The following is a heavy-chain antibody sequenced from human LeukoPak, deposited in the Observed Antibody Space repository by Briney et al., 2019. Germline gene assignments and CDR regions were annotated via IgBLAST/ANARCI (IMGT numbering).Heavy chain of an antibody. Sequence: GGSLRLSCAASGFTFSSYWMSWVRQAPGKGLEWVANIKQDGSEKYYVDSVKGRFTISRDNAKNSLYLQMNSLRAEDTAVYYCARDGYCTNGVCPDYWGQGTLVTVSS. D-gene: IGHD2-8*01. CDR1: GFTFSSYW. CDR2: IKQDGSEK. CDR3: ARDGYCTNGVCPDY. V-gene: IGHV3-7*01. J-gene: IGHJ4*02.